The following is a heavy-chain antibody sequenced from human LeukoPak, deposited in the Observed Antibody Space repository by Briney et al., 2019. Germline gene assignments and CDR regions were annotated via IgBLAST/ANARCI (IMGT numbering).Heavy chain of an antibody. CDR2: ISTSSIYI. CDR3: ARDWYHVIDQ. D-gene: IGHD2-2*01. V-gene: IGHV3-21*01. J-gene: IGHJ4*02. Sequence: GGSLRLSCAASGFTFSSYSMNWVRQAPGKGLEWVSSISTSSIYIYYADSVKGRFTISRDNAKNSLYLQMNSLRAEDTAVYYCARDWYHVIDQWGQGTLVTVSS. CDR1: GFTFSSYS.